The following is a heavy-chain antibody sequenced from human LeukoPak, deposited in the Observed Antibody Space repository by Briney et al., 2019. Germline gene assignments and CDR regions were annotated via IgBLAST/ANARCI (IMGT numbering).Heavy chain of an antibody. Sequence: GRSLRLPCTASGFTFSSYGMHWVRQAPGKGLEWVAVIWYDGSNKYYADSVKGRFTISRDNSKNTLYLQMNSLRAEDTAVYYCARVVWGDYYFDYWGQGTLVTVSS. CDR2: IWYDGSNK. D-gene: IGHD7-27*01. V-gene: IGHV3-33*01. J-gene: IGHJ4*02. CDR3: ARVVWGDYYFDY. CDR1: GFTFSSYG.